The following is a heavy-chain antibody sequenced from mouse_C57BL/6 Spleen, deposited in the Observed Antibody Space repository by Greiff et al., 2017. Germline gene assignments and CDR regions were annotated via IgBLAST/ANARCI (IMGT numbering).Heavy chain of an antibody. CDR1: GFTFSSYA. J-gene: IGHJ4*01. V-gene: IGHV5-4*01. CDR3: ARDRGYDGLYYAMDY. CDR2: ISDGGSYT. D-gene: IGHD2-2*01. Sequence: EVKLMESGGGLVKPGGSLKLSCAASGFTFSSYAMSWVRQTPEKRLEWVATISDGGSYTYYPDNVKGRFTISRDNAKNNLYLQMSHLKSEDTAMYYCARDRGYDGLYYAMDYWGQGTSVTVSS.